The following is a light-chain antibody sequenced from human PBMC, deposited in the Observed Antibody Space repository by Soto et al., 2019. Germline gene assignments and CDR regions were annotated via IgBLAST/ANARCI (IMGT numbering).Light chain of an antibody. CDR3: CSYAGSRTHVL. CDR2: EVS. CDR1: SSDVGSYNF. Sequence: QSALTQPASVSGSPGQSITISGIGTSSDVGSYNFVYWYQQHPGKAPKVLIYEVSERPSGVSNRFSGSKSGNTASLTISGLQAEDEAEYYCCSYAGSRTHVLFGGGTKLTVL. J-gene: IGLJ2*01. V-gene: IGLV2-23*02.